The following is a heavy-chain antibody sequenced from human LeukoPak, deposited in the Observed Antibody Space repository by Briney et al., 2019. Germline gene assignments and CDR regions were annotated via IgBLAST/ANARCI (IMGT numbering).Heavy chain of an antibody. Sequence: EASVKVSCKTSGDTFTSYDINWVRQATGQGREWMGWMNPRSGNTIYTQKFQGRVAITRDTSTSTAYMELSSLRSEDTAVYYCARAGTLVQGVTILYGMDVWGQGTTVTVSS. CDR2: MNPRSGNT. CDR3: ARAGTLVQGVTILYGMDV. CDR1: GDTFTSYD. J-gene: IGHJ6*02. V-gene: IGHV1-8*01. D-gene: IGHD3-10*01.